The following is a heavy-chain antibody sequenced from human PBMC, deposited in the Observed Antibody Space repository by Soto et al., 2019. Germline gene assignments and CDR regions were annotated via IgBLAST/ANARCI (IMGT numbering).Heavy chain of an antibody. J-gene: IGHJ3*02. Sequence: AETLSRTCTVSGGSISSSSYYWGWIRQPPGKGLEWIGSIYYSGSTYYNPSLKSRVPISVDTSKNQFSLKLSSVTAADTAVYYCARRYGDYAVDAFDIWGQGTMVTVSS. D-gene: IGHD4-17*01. CDR1: GGSISSSSYY. V-gene: IGHV4-39*01. CDR2: IYYSGST. CDR3: ARRYGDYAVDAFDI.